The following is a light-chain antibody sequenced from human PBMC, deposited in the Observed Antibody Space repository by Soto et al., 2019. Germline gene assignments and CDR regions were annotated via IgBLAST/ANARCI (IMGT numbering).Light chain of an antibody. CDR1: QGIGDT. V-gene: IGKV3-15*01. Sequence: DIVLTQSPDTLSLSPGEGATLSCRASQGIGDTLAWYQHKPGQTPRLLIYDTSTRATGVPTRFSGSRSGAEFTLTINSLQSEDFAVYYCQPYNNWPLTFGGGTKVDIK. CDR2: DTS. CDR3: QPYNNWPLT. J-gene: IGKJ4*01.